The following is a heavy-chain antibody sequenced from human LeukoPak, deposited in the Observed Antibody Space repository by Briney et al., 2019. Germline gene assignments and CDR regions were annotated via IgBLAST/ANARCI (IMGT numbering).Heavy chain of an antibody. V-gene: IGHV1-69*04. CDR3: ARDSLHSWYYHGSGSYGCD. J-gene: IGHJ4*02. D-gene: IGHD3-10*01. CDR1: GGTFSSYT. CDR2: SIPILGIA. Sequence: EASVKVSCKASGGTFSSYTISWVRQAPGQGLEWMGRSIPILGIANYAQKFQGRVTITADKSTSTAYMELSSLRSEDTAVYYCARDSLHSWYYHGSGSYGCDWGQGTLVTVSS.